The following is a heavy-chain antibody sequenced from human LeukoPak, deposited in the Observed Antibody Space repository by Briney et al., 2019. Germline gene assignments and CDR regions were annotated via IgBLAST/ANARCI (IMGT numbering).Heavy chain of an antibody. D-gene: IGHD6-19*01. J-gene: IGHJ6*03. Sequence: PGGSLRLSCAASGFTFSSYWMSWVRQAPGKGLEWVANIKQDGSEKYYVDSVKGRFTISRDNAKNSLYLQMNSLRAEDTAVYYCAREGGGSSGWFPFYYYYYMDVWGKGTTVTVSS. CDR2: IKQDGSEK. V-gene: IGHV3-7*01. CDR1: GFTFSSYW. CDR3: AREGGGSSGWFPFYYYYYMDV.